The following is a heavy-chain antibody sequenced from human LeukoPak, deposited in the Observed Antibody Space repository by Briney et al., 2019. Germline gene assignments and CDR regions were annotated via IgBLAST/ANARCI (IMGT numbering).Heavy chain of an antibody. CDR2: IYYSGST. CDR1: GDSIRSDY. J-gene: IGHJ1*01. CDR3: ARNSGWYGLS. V-gene: IGHV4-59*01. D-gene: IGHD6-19*01. Sequence: SETLSLTCNVSGDSIRSDYWSWIRQPPGKGLEWIGHIYYSGSTNYNPSLKSRVTISVDTSKNQFSLKLSSVTAADTAVYYCARNSGWYGLSWGQGTLVTVSS.